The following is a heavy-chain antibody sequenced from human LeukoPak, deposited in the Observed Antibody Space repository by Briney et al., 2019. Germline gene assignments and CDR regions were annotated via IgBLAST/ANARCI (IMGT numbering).Heavy chain of an antibody. Sequence: GGSLGLSCAASGFTFSSYSMNWVRQAPGKGLEWVSSISSSSSYIYYADSVKGRFTISRDNAKNSLYLQMNSLRAEDTAVYYCARAWYYYDSSGASQHWGQGTLVTVSS. CDR1: GFTFSSYS. V-gene: IGHV3-21*01. J-gene: IGHJ1*01. CDR3: ARAWYYYDSSGASQH. CDR2: ISSSSSYI. D-gene: IGHD3-22*01.